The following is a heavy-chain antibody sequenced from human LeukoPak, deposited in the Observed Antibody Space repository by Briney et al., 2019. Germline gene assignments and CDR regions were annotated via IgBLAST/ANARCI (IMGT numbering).Heavy chain of an antibody. CDR1: GFTFSSYA. Sequence: GGSLRLSCAASGFTFSSYAMSGVRQAPGKGLEWVSAISGSGGSTYYADSVKGRFTISRDNSKNTLYLQMNSLRAEDTAVYYCAKDLHLVWIEWLSDAFDIWGQGTMVTVSS. CDR3: AKDLHLVWIEWLSDAFDI. J-gene: IGHJ3*02. CDR2: ISGSGGST. D-gene: IGHD3-3*01. V-gene: IGHV3-23*01.